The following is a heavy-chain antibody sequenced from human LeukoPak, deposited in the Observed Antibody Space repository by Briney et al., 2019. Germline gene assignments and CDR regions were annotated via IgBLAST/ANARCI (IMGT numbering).Heavy chain of an antibody. D-gene: IGHD2-15*01. CDR1: GFTFSNYA. V-gene: IGHV3-23*01. Sequence: GGSLRLSCAASGFTFSNYAMSWVRQAPGKGLEWVSAISGSGDNTYYADSVKGRFTISRDSSKNTLFLQMNSLRAEDTAVYYCAKTHIPCTGGSCHCYYYGMDVWGQGTTVTVSS. CDR2: ISGSGDNT. J-gene: IGHJ6*02. CDR3: AKTHIPCTGGSCHCYYYGMDV.